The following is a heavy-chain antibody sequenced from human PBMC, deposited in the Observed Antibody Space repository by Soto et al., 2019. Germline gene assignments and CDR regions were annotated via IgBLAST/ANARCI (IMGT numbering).Heavy chain of an antibody. CDR3: ARFSSTWYYFEY. CDR2: INPNSGGT. D-gene: IGHD6-6*01. Sequence: QVHLVQSGAEVKKLGASVKVSCKASGYTFTGYYIHWVRQAPGQGLEWMGWINPNSGGTKYAQKFQGCVTMTRDTSISTAYMELSRLTSDDTAVYYCARFSSTWYYFEYWGQGTLVTVSS. CDR1: GYTFTGYY. J-gene: IGHJ4*02. V-gene: IGHV1-2*04.